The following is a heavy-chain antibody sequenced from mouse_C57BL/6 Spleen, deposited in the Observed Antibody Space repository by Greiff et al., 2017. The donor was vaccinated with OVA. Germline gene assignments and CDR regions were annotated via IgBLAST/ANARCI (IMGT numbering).Heavy chain of an antibody. Sequence: VQLQQSGPELVKPGASVKIPCKASGYTFTDYNMDWVKQSHGKSLEWIGDINPNNGGTIYNQKFKGKATWTVDKSSSTAYMELRSLTAEDTAVDYGARGRDGSRYFDYWGQGTTLTVSS. J-gene: IGHJ2*01. CDR3: ARGRDGSRYFDY. D-gene: IGHD1-1*01. CDR2: INPNNGGT. V-gene: IGHV1-18*01. CDR1: GYTFTDYN.